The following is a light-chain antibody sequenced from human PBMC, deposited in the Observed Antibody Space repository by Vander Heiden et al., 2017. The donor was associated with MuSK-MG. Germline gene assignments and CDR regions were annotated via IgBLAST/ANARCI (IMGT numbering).Light chain of an antibody. J-gene: IGKJ4*01. V-gene: IGKV3-20*01. Sequence: EIVLTQSPGTLSLSPGERATLSCRASQSVSSSYLAWYQQKPGQAPRLLIYGASSRATGIPDRFSGSGSGTDFTLTSSRLEPEDFAVYYCQQDGSSPTFGGGTKVEIK. CDR3: QQDGSSPT. CDR2: GAS. CDR1: QSVSSSY.